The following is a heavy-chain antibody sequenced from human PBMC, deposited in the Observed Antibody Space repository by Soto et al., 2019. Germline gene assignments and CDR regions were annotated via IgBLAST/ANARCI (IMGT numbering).Heavy chain of an antibody. V-gene: IGHV4-61*01. CDR3: ARIVVGATVDL. CDR2: ISYTGDT. Sequence: PXETLSLTCSVSVDSVSSDRYFWTWIRQPPGKGLEWIAYISYTGDTNYDPSLKSRVTISVDTSRNQFSLTLTSVTAADTAVYFCARIVVGATVDLWGQGSLVTVSS. CDR1: VDSVSSDRYF. D-gene: IGHD1-26*01. J-gene: IGHJ5*02.